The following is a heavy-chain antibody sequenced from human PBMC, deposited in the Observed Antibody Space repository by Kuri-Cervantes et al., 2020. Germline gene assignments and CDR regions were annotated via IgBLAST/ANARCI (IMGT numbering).Heavy chain of an antibody. CDR2: IRSKANSYAT. D-gene: IGHD6-6*01. J-gene: IGHJ6*02. V-gene: IGHV3-73*01. CDR1: GFTFSGSA. CDR3: TIGRGSSSSGYYYYGMDV. Sequence: LSLTCAASGFTFSGSAMHWVRQASGKGLEWVGRIRSKANSYATAYAASVKGRFTISRDDSKNTAYLQMNSLKTEDTAVYYCTIGRGSSSSGYYYYGMDVWGQGTTVTVSS.